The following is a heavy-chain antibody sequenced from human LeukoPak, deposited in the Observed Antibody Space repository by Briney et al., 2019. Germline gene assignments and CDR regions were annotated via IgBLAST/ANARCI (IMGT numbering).Heavy chain of an antibody. CDR3: ARDRSTSRYYHGMDV. CDR1: ESTFSSYS. CDR2: ISSRSAHI. J-gene: IGHJ6*02. Sequence: PGGSLRLSCAASESTFSSYSMRWVRQAPGKGLEWVSAISSRSAHIYYADSVKGRFTISRDNAKNSLYLEMKNLRADDTAVYYCARDRSTSRYYHGMDVWGQGPRSSSP. V-gene: IGHV3-21*01. D-gene: IGHD2-2*01.